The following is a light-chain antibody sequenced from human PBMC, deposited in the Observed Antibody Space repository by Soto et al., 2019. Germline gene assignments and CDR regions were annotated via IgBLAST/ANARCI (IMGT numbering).Light chain of an antibody. Sequence: QSALTQPPSASGSPGQSVTISCTGTSSDVGGYNYVSWYQQHPGKAPKLMIYEVSKRPSAVPDRFSGSKSGNTASLTVSGLQAEDEADYYCSSYAGSNNLGVFGTGTKLTVL. CDR1: SSDVGGYNY. CDR3: SSYAGSNNLGV. J-gene: IGLJ1*01. V-gene: IGLV2-8*01. CDR2: EVS.